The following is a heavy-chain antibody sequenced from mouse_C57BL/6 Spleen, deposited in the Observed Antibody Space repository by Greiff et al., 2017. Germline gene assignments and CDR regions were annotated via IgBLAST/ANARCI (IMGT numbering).Heavy chain of an antibody. CDR3: ARAGFYGSSYDAMDY. V-gene: IGHV1-58*01. CDR2: IYIGNGYT. D-gene: IGHD1-1*01. J-gene: IGHJ4*01. Sequence: EVQLQQSGAELVRPGSSVKMSCKTSGYTFTSYGINWVKQRPGQGLEWIGYIYIGNGYTAYNEKFKGKAPLTSDTSSSTAYMQLSSLTSEDSAIYFCARAGFYGSSYDAMDYGGQGTSVTVSS. CDR1: GYTFTSYG.